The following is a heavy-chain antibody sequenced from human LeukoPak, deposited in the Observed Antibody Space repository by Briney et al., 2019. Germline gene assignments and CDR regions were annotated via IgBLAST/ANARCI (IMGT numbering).Heavy chain of an antibody. J-gene: IGHJ4*02. CDR1: GGSISSGSYY. CDR2: IYTSGST. CDR3: ARATYSGYDWDFGY. D-gene: IGHD5-12*01. Sequence: SETLSLTCTVSGGSISSGSYYWSWIRQPAGKGLEWIGRIYTSGSTNYNPSLKSRVAMSVDTSKNQFSLKLSSVTAADTAVYYCARATYSGYDWDFGYWGQGTLVTASS. V-gene: IGHV4-61*02.